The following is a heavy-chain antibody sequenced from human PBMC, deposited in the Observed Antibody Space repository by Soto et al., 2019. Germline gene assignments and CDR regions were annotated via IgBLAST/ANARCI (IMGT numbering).Heavy chain of an antibody. CDR3: AKGGLRFSPHGMDV. V-gene: IGHV3-23*01. D-gene: IGHD3-3*01. CDR1: GFTFSSYA. J-gene: IGHJ6*02. Sequence: GGSLRLSCAASGFTFSSYAMSWVRQAPGKGLEWVSAISSSGGSTYYADSVKGRFTISRDNSKNTLYLQMNSLRAEDTAVYYCAKGGLRFSPHGMDVWGQGTTVTVSS. CDR2: ISSSGGST.